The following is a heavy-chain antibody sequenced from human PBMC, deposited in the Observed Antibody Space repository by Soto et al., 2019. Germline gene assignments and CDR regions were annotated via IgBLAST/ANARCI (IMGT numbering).Heavy chain of an antibody. Sequence: GSLRLSCAASGFTFSSYSMNWVRQAPGKGLEWVSSISSSSSYIYYADSVKGRFTISRDNAKNSLYLQMNSLRAEDTAVYYCGLAAAGTFGFDYWGQGTLVTVSS. CDR2: ISSSSSYI. V-gene: IGHV3-21*01. CDR1: GFTFSSYS. CDR3: GLAAAGTFGFDY. D-gene: IGHD6-13*01. J-gene: IGHJ4*02.